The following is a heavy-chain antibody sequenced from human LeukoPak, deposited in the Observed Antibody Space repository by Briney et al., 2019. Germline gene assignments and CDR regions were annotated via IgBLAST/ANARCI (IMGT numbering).Heavy chain of an antibody. J-gene: IGHJ6*02. CDR2: IVPRLGIA. Sequence: SVNVSCKASGGTFSSYAISWVRQAPGQGLEGMGRIVPRLGIANYAQKFKGRVTITADKSTSTAYMELSSLRSEDTAVYYCARDSSSLYYYYGMDVWGQGTTVTVSS. CDR1: GGTFSSYA. D-gene: IGHD6-6*01. CDR3: ARDSSSLYYYYGMDV. V-gene: IGHV1-69*04.